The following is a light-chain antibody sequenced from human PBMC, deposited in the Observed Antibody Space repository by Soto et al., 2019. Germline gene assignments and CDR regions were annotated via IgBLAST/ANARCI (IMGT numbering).Light chain of an antibody. CDR3: QQYTNWPPNT. CDR2: GAS. J-gene: IGKJ5*01. CDR1: QSVRNN. Sequence: EIVVTQSPATLSVSPGERATLSCRATQSVRNNLAWYQQKPGQAPRLLIYGASTRATGIPDRFSGSGSGTDFTLTISRLEPEDFAVYYCQQYTNWPPNTFGQGTRLEIK. V-gene: IGKV3D-15*01.